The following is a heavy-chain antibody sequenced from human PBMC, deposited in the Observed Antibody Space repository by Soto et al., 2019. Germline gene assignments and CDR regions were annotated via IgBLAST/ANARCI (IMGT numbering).Heavy chain of an antibody. D-gene: IGHD3-22*01. J-gene: IGHJ5*02. V-gene: IGHV1-18*01. CDR3: ARDFTMIVVGGPFDQ. CDR1: GYTSTSYG. Sequence: ASVKVSCKASGYTSTSYGISWVRQAPGQGLEWMGWISAYNGNTNYAQKLQGRVTMTTDTSTSTAYMELRSLRSDDTAVYYCARDFTMIVVGGPFDQWGQGLLVTVSS. CDR2: ISAYNGNT.